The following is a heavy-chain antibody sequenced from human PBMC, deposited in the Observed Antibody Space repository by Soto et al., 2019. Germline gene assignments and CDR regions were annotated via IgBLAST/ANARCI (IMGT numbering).Heavy chain of an antibody. D-gene: IGHD6-13*01. J-gene: IGHJ6*02. V-gene: IGHV1-8*01. CDR1: GYTFTSYD. CDR2: MNPNSGNT. CDR3: ARRGYSSSWYYYYYYGMDV. Sequence: QVQLVQSGAEVKKPGASVKVSCKASGYTFTSYDINWVRQATGQGLEWMGWMNPNSGNTGYAQKFQGSVTMTRNPSISTAYMELSSLRSEDTAVYYCARRGYSSSWYYYYYYGMDVWGQGTTVTVSS.